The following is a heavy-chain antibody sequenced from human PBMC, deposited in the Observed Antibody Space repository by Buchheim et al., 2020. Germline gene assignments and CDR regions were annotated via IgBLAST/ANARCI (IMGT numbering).Heavy chain of an antibody. CDR2: ISPSGDFT. J-gene: IGHJ4*02. CDR3: AKVWTAFCSGGSCYSYYFDY. V-gene: IGHV3-23*01. Sequence: EVQLLESGGGLVQPGGSLRLSCAASAFTFSSYAMSWVRQAPGKGLDWVSAISPSGDFTYYADSVKGRFTISRDNSKNTLYLQMNSLRAEDTAVYYCAKVWTAFCSGGSCYSYYFDYWGQGTL. CDR1: AFTFSSYA. D-gene: IGHD2-15*01.